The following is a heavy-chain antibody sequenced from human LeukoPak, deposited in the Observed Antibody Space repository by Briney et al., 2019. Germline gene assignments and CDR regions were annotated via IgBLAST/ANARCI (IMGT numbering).Heavy chain of an antibody. Sequence: GESLKISCKGSGYSFTSYWIGWVRQLPGKGLGWMGIIYPGDSDTRYSPSFQGQVTISADKSISTDYLQWSSLKASDTAMYYCARRMVDCSSTSCYRGAFDIWGQGTMVTVSS. V-gene: IGHV5-51*01. CDR3: ARRMVDCSSTSCYRGAFDI. CDR1: GYSFTSYW. D-gene: IGHD2-2*01. CDR2: IYPGDSDT. J-gene: IGHJ3*02.